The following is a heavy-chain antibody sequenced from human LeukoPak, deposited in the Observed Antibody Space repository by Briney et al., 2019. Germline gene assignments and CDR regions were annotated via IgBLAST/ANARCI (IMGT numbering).Heavy chain of an antibody. Sequence: SETLYLTCTVSGGSISSGSYYWGWIRQPAGKGLEGIGRLYTSASNNYTDLLKRRLTISVDAPKNQFSLKLSSVTAADTAVYYCASSTGDYAAFDIWGQGTMVTVSS. CDR1: GGSISSGSYY. J-gene: IGHJ3*02. V-gene: IGHV4-61*02. CDR3: ASSTGDYAAFDI. CDR2: LYTSASN. D-gene: IGHD4-17*01.